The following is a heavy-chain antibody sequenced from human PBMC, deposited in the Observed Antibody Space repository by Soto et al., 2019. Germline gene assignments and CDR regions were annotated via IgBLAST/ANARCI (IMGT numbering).Heavy chain of an antibody. J-gene: IGHJ4*02. CDR3: ALDTAMPTFDC. CDR1: GGTFSSYA. Sequence: SVKVPCKASGGTFSSYAISWVRQAPGQGLEWMGGIIPIFGTANYAQKFQGRVTITADESTSTAYMELSSLRSEDTAVYYCALDTAMPTFDCWGQGTLVTVSS. D-gene: IGHD5-18*01. CDR2: IIPIFGTA. V-gene: IGHV1-69*13.